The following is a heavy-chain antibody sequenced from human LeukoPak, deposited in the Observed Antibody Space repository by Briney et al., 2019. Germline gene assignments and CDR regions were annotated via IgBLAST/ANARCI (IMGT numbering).Heavy chain of an antibody. CDR1: GGSISSGGYY. D-gene: IGHD2/OR15-2a*01. Sequence: SQTLSLTCTVSGGSISSGGYYWSWIRQHPGKGLEWIGYIYYSGSTYYNPSPKSRVTISVDTTKNQFSLKLSSVTAADTAVYYCARGSFLNYFDYWGQGTLVTVSS. V-gene: IGHV4-31*03. CDR2: IYYSGST. CDR3: ARGSFLNYFDY. J-gene: IGHJ4*02.